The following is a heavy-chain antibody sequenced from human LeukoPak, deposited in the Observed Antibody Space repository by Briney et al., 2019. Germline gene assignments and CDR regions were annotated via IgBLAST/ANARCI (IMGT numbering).Heavy chain of an antibody. D-gene: IGHD4-23*01. V-gene: IGHV3-53*01. J-gene: IGHJ4*02. CDR3: ARGRPHGNDY. Sequence: PGGSLRLSCAASGFTVNNNYMTWVRQAPGKGLEWVSVLYSNNITYYADSVKGRFTISRDNAKNTLYLQMNSLRVEDTAVYYCARGRPHGNDYWGQGTLVTVSS. CDR1: GFTVNNNY. CDR2: LYSNNIT.